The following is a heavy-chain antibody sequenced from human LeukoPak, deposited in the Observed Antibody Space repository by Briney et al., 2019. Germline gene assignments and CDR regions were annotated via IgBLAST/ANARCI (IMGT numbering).Heavy chain of an antibody. Sequence: PSETLSLTCTVSGGSISSYYWSWIRQPPGKGLEWIGYIYTSGSTNYNPSLKSRVTISVDTSKNQFSLKLSSVTAADTAVYYCARHPYTPKHYYDSSGYYYGVWFDPWGQGTLVTVSS. CDR2: IYTSGST. CDR3: ARHPYTPKHYYDSSGYYYGVWFDP. D-gene: IGHD3-22*01. V-gene: IGHV4-4*09. J-gene: IGHJ5*02. CDR1: GGSISSYY.